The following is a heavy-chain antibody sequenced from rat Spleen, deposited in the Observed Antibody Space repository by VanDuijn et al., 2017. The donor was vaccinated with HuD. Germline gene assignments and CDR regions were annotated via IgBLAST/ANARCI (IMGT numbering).Heavy chain of an antibody. CDR1: GFTFSSFA. J-gene: IGHJ3*01. D-gene: IGHD1-4*01. Sequence: EVQLVESGGGLVQPGRSLKLSCVASGFTFSSFAMAWVRQAPKKGLEWVATISSDGGRNFYRDSVKGRFTISRDNTKTTLYLQMDSLRSEDTATYYCTRHDYPGVTTNWFAHWGQGTLVTVSS. V-gene: IGHV5-29*01. CDR2: ISSDGGRN. CDR3: TRHDYPGVTTNWFAH.